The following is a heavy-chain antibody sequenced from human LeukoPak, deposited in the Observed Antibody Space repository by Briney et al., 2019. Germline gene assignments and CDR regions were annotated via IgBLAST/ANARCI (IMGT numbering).Heavy chain of an antibody. D-gene: IGHD1-14*01. Sequence: ASVKVSCKASGYTFTSYAMHWVRQAPGQGLEWMGIINPSGGSTSYAQKFQGRVTMTRDTSTSTVYMELSSLRSEDTAVYYCAREGPLLHTGGFDYLGQGTLVTV. CDR1: GYTFTSYA. V-gene: IGHV1-46*01. J-gene: IGHJ4*02. CDR3: AREGPLLHTGGFDY. CDR2: INPSGGST.